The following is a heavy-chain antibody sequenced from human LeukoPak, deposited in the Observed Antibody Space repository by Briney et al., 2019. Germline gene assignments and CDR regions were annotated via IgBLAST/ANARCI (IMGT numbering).Heavy chain of an antibody. CDR1: GFIFSSYG. V-gene: IGHV3-30*02. Sequence: GGSLRHSCAASGFIFSSYGMHWVRQARGKGLEGVGFIRYDGSKKYYADSVKGGVTTSRDNSKTTLYLQMNSLRAEATAVYYSAKSRIAVAATGFDYWGQGTLVTVSS. J-gene: IGHJ4*02. D-gene: IGHD6-19*01. CDR2: IRYDGSKK. CDR3: AKSRIAVAATGFDY.